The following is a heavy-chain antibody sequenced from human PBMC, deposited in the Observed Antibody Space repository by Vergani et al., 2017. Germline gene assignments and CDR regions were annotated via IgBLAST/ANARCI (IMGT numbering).Heavy chain of an antibody. CDR2: IIPIFGTA. D-gene: IGHD3-3*01. Sequence: QVQLVQSGAEVKKPGASVKVSCKASGGTFSSYAISWVRQAPGQGLEWMGRIIPIFGTANYAQKFQGRVTITADESTSTAYMELSSLRYEDTAVYYCARDREWFSAYYGMDVWGQGTTVTVSS. V-gene: IGHV1-69*18. CDR3: ARDREWFSAYYGMDV. CDR1: GGTFSSYA. J-gene: IGHJ6*02.